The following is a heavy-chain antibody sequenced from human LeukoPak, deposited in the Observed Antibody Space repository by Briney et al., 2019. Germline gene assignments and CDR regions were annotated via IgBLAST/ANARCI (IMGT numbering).Heavy chain of an antibody. CDR3: ARGNFADFWSGYSRPKLFDY. CDR2: ISAYNGNT. V-gene: IGHV1-18*01. Sequence: WASVKVSCKASGYTFTSYGISWVRQAPGQGLEWMGWISAYNGNTNYAQKLQGRVTMTTDTSTSTAYMELRSLRSDDTAVYYCARGNFADFWSGYSRPKLFDYWGQGTLVTVSS. CDR1: GYTFTSYG. J-gene: IGHJ4*02. D-gene: IGHD3-3*01.